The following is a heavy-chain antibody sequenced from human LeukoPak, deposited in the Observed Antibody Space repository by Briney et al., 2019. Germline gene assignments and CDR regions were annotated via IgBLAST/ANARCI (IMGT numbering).Heavy chain of an antibody. CDR2: ISGTGSST. D-gene: IGHD5-18*01. V-gene: IGHV3-23*01. J-gene: IGHJ4*02. Sequence: GGSLRLSCAASGFTFNNYAMNWVRQGPGEGLERVSAISGTGSSTYYADSVKGRFTISRDNAENSLYLQMNSLRVEDTAFYYCARDLAYSRLDYWGQGMLVTVSS. CDR3: ARDLAYSRLDY. CDR1: GFTFNNYA.